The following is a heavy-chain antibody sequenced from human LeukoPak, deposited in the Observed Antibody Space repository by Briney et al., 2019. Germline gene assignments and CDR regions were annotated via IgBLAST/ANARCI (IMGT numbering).Heavy chain of an antibody. V-gene: IGHV4-34*01. CDR3: ASTGGSDGMDV. CDR2: INHSGST. CDR1: VGSFSGYY. D-gene: IGHD3-16*01. Sequence: PSETLSLTCAVYVGSFSGYYWSWIRQPPGKGLEWIGEINHSGSTNYNPSLKSRVTISVDTSKNQFSLKLSSVTAADTAVYYCASTGGSDGMDVWGQGTTVTVSS. J-gene: IGHJ6*02.